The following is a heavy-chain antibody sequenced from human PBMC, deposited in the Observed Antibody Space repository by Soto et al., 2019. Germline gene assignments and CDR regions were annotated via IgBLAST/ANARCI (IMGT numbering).Heavy chain of an antibody. D-gene: IGHD3-22*01. Sequence: QVQLVQSGAEVKKPGSSVKVSCKASGGTFSSYAISWVRQAPGQGLEWMGGIIPIFGTANYAQKFQGRVTITADESTSTAYMELSSLRSEDTAVYYCARDLLDRGYYDSSGYYYLNYWGQGTLVTVSS. J-gene: IGHJ4*02. CDR2: IIPIFGTA. CDR1: GGTFSSYA. V-gene: IGHV1-69*01. CDR3: ARDLLDRGYYDSSGYYYLNY.